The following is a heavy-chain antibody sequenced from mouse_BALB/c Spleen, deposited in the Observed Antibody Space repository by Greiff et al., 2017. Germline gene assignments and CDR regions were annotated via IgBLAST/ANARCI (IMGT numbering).Heavy chain of an antibody. CDR2: IWGDGST. CDR1: GFSLTGYG. Sequence: VQLVESGPGLVAPSQSLSITCTVSGFSLTGYGVNWVRQPPGKGLEWLGMIWGDGSTDYNSALKSRLSISKDNSKSQVFLKMNSLQTDDTARYYCAREPTYDGYPLYAMDYWGQGTSVTVSS. V-gene: IGHV2-6-7*01. J-gene: IGHJ4*01. D-gene: IGHD2-3*01. CDR3: AREPTYDGYPLYAMDY.